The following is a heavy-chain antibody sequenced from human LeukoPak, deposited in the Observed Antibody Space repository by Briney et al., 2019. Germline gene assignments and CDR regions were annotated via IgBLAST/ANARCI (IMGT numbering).Heavy chain of an antibody. CDR2: IYFSGST. V-gene: IGHV4-59*07. CDR3: AREAVAGTGDNWFDP. Sequence: WDTLSLTCTVSGGSISSYFWSWIRQPPGKGLEWIGYIYFSGSTNYNPSLKSRVTISVDTSKNQFSLNLRSVTAADTAVYYCAREAVAGTGDNWFDPWGQGTLVSVSS. D-gene: IGHD6-19*01. CDR1: GGSISSYF. J-gene: IGHJ5*02.